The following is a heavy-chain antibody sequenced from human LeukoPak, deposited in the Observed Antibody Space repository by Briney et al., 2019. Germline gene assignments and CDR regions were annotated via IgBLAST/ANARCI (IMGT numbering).Heavy chain of an antibody. Sequence: GGSLRLSCVASGFTFSSYGMHWVRQAPGKGLEWVAIISYDGSNRYYADSVQGRFTISRDNSKNTLYLQMNSLRAEDTAVYYCAKDLGGGSGCYDLWGRGTLVTVPS. V-gene: IGHV3-30*18. CDR3: AKDLGGGSGCYDL. CDR2: ISYDGSNR. D-gene: IGHD6-19*01. J-gene: IGHJ2*01. CDR1: GFTFSSYG.